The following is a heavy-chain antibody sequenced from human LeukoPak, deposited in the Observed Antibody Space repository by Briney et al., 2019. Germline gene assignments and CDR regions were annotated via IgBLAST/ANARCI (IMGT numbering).Heavy chain of an antibody. CDR3: ARDSAVDCSGGSCYSDFQH. CDR1: GFTFSSYS. J-gene: IGHJ1*01. D-gene: IGHD2-15*01. CDR2: ISSSSSYT. Sequence: GGSLRLSCAASGFTFSSYSMNWVRQAPGKGLEWVSSISSSSSYTYYADSVKGRFTISRDNAKNSLYLQMNSLRAEDTAVYYCARDSAVDCSGGSCYSDFQHWGQGTLVTVSS. V-gene: IGHV3-21*01.